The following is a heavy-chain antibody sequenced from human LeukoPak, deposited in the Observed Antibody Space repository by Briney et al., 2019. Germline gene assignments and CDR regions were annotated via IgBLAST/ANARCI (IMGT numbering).Heavy chain of an antibody. CDR3: ARAWGYSSSSEIVSGFDY. V-gene: IGHV1-8*01. CDR2: MNPNSGNT. CDR1: GYTFTSYD. Sequence: RASVKVSCKASGYTFTSYDINWVRQATGEGLEWMGWMNPNSGNTGYAQKFQGRVTMTRNTSISTAYMELSSLSSEDTAVYYCARAWGYSSSSEIVSGFDYWGQGILVTVSS. J-gene: IGHJ4*02. D-gene: IGHD6-6*01.